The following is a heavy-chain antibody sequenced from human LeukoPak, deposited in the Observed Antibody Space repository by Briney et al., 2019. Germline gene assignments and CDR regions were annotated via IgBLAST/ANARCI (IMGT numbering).Heavy chain of an antibody. Sequence: GGSLRLSCAASGFTFSSYSMNWVRQAQGKGLEWVSTISSSSSYIYYADSVKGRFTISRDNAKNSLYLQMNSLRAEDTAVYYCARDLGSWYHDAFDIWGQGTMVTVSS. V-gene: IGHV3-21*01. CDR2: ISSSSSYI. CDR1: GFTFSSYS. J-gene: IGHJ3*02. D-gene: IGHD6-13*01. CDR3: ARDLGSWYHDAFDI.